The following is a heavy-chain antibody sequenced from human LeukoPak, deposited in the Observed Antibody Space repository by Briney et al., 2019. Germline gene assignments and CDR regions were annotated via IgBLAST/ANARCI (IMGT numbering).Heavy chain of an antibody. CDR2: ISAYNGNT. CDR3: AREANYYDSSDFDY. Sequence: ASVKVSCKASGYTFTSYGISWVRQAPGQGLEWMGWISAYNGNTNYAQKLQGRVTMTTDTSTSKAYMELRSLRSDDTAVYYCAREANYYDSSDFDYWGQGTLVSVSS. J-gene: IGHJ4*02. D-gene: IGHD3-22*01. CDR1: GYTFTSYG. V-gene: IGHV1-18*01.